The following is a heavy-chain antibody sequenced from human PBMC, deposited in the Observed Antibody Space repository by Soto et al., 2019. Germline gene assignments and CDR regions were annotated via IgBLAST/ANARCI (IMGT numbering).Heavy chain of an antibody. D-gene: IGHD3-22*01. CDR3: ARGKAYYDSSGYYYYYFDY. CDR1: GYTFTSYY. Sequence: QVQLVQSGAEVKKPGASVKVSCKASGYTFTSYYMHWVRQAPGQGLEWMGIINPSGGSTSYAQKFQGRVTMTRDTSTSTVYMELSSLRSEDTAVHYCARGKAYYDSSGYYYYYFDYWGQGTLVTVSS. J-gene: IGHJ4*02. V-gene: IGHV1-46*01. CDR2: INPSGGST.